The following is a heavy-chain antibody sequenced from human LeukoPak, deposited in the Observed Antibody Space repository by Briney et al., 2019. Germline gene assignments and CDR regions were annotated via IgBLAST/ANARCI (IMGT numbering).Heavy chain of an antibody. V-gene: IGHV5-51*01. Sequence: GESLKISCKVSGYNFTTHWIAWVRQKPGKGLEWMGIISPADSHTTYSPSFQGQVSISVVKSMSTAYLQWSSLKASDTAIYYCARARHCSSTACPGARFDPWGQGTLVTVSS. CDR3: ARARHCSSTACPGARFDP. CDR1: GYNFTTHW. CDR2: ISPADSHT. J-gene: IGHJ5*02. D-gene: IGHD2-2*01.